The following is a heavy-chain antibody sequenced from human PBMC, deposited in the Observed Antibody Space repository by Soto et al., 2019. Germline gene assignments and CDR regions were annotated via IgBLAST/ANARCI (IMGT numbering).Heavy chain of an antibody. D-gene: IGHD3-3*01. CDR1: GFTFSSYG. V-gene: IGHV3-30*18. CDR3: AKPGGDYYDFWSGYFDY. CDR2: ISYDGSNK. Sequence: GGSLRLSCAASGFTFSSYGMHWVRQAPGKGLEWVAVISYDGSNKYYADSVKGRFTISRDNSKNTLYLQMNSLRAEDTAVYYCAKPGGDYYDFWSGYFDYWGQGTLVTVSS. J-gene: IGHJ4*02.